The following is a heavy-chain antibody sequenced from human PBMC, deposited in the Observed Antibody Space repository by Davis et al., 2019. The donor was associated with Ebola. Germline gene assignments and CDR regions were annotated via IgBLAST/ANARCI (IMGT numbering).Heavy chain of an antibody. J-gene: IGHJ2*01. V-gene: IGHV4-34*01. CDR2: INHSGST. D-gene: IGHD2-15*01. CDR3: ARHRGRYCSGGSCFPGWYFDL. Sequence: MPGGSLRLSCAVYGGSFSGYYWSWIRQPPGKGLEWIGEINHSGSTYYNPSLKSRVTISVDTSKNQFSLKLSSVTAADTAVYYCARHRGRYCSGGSCFPGWYFDLWGRGTLVTVSS. CDR1: GGSFSGYY.